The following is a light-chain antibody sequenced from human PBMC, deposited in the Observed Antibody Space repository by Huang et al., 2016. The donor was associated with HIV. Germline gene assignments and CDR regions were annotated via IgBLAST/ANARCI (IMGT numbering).Light chain of an antibody. CDR1: QSVGSC. J-gene: IGKJ4*01. Sequence: DIVLTQSPAPLSLSPGERAPLSCRASQSVGSCLRWYQQKPGRAPRLLIYDASNRATGIPARFSGSGTGTDFTITISSLEHEECAVYYCQQRSNWHPLAFGGGTKVEIK. CDR3: QQRSNWHPLA. CDR2: DAS. V-gene: IGKV3D-11*02.